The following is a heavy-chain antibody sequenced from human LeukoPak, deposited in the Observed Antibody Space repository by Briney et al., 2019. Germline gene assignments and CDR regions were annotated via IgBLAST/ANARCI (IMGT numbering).Heavy chain of an antibody. CDR1: GFTFSSYV. D-gene: IGHD6-13*01. Sequence: GRSLRLSCAASGFTFSSYVMHWVRQAPGKGLEWVAIISYDGSNEYYADSVKGRFTISRDNSKNTLYLQMNSLRAEDTAVYYCAKGGSRDFRLFDYWGQGTLVTVSS. CDR3: AKGGSRDFRLFDY. CDR2: ISYDGSNE. V-gene: IGHV3-30*04. J-gene: IGHJ4*02.